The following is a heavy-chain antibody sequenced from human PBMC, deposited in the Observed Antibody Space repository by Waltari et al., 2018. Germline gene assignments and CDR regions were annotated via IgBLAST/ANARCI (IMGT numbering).Heavy chain of an antibody. D-gene: IGHD6-19*01. CDR1: GGSISSYY. Sequence: VQLQESGPGLVKPSETLSLTCTVSGGSISSYYWSWIRQPPGKGLEWIGYIYYSGSTNYNPSLKSRVTISVDTSKNQFSLKLSSVTAADTAVYYCARDGYSSALGAFDIWGQGTMVTVSS. J-gene: IGHJ3*02. V-gene: IGHV4-59*01. CDR3: ARDGYSSALGAFDI. CDR2: IYYSGST.